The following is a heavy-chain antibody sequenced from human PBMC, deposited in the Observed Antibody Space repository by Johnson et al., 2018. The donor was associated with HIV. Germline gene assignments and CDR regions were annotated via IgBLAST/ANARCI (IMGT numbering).Heavy chain of an antibody. V-gene: IGHV3-7*01. CDR2: IKHDGSEK. D-gene: IGHD2-15*01. J-gene: IGHJ3*02. Sequence: VQLVESGGGLVQPGGSLRLSCAASGLTLSRYWVRWVRQAPGKRLEWVATIKHDGSEKVYVDSGRGRFTISRDNAKNSVYLEMNSLRVEDTAVYYCAREPGSSGGYYYSYVFDIWGQGTMVAVSS. CDR1: GLTLSRYW. CDR3: AREPGSSGGYYYSYVFDI.